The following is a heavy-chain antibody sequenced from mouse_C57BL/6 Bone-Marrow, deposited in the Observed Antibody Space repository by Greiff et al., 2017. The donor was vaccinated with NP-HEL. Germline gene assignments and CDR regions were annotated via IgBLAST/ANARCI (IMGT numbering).Heavy chain of an antibody. J-gene: IGHJ4*01. CDR1: GYTFTDYY. D-gene: IGHD2-3*01. CDR2: INPYNGGT. CDR3: ARASDGYYYYYAMDY. V-gene: IGHV1-19*01. Sequence: VQLQQSGPVLVKPGASVKMSCKASGYTFTDYYMNWVKQSHGKSLEWIGVINPYNGGTSYNQKFKGKATLTVDKSSSTAYMELNSLTSEDSAVYYCARASDGYYYYYAMDYWGQGTSVTVTS.